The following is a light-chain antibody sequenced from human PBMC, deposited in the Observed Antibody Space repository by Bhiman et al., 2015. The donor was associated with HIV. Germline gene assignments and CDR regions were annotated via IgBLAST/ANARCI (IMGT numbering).Light chain of an antibody. CDR1: SSSIGAGYD. V-gene: IGLV1-40*01. J-gene: IGLJ2*01. CDR3: QSYDNSLSGHVI. Sequence: QSLLTQPPSVSGAPGQRVIISCTGSSSSIGAGYDVNWYQQLPGRAPKLLIYGSTNRPSGVPDRFSGSQSGTSASLAISGLRAEDEADYYCQSYDNSLSGHVIFGGGTRADRP. CDR2: GST.